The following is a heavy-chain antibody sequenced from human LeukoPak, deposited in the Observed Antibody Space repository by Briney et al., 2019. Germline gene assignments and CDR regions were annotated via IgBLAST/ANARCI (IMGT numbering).Heavy chain of an antibody. J-gene: IGHJ4*02. Sequence: ESGPPLVKPTQTLTLTCTFSGFSLSTRGVGVGWIRQPPGEALEWLALIYWNDDRRYSPSLKSRLTITKDNSKDQVVLTMTNINAVDTATYYCAHSFYDILTGTYYFDYWGQGTLVTVSS. V-gene: IGHV2-5*01. CDR1: GFSLSTRGVG. D-gene: IGHD3-9*01. CDR2: IYWNDDR. CDR3: AHSFYDILTGTYYFDY.